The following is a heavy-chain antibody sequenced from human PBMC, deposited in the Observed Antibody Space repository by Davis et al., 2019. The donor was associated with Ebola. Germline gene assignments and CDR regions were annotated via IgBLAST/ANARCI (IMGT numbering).Heavy chain of an antibody. CDR3: ARTGRQQLVPGYFDY. J-gene: IGHJ4*02. V-gene: IGHV4-31*03. CDR2: ISYIGST. D-gene: IGHD6-13*01. Sequence: SETLSLTCTVSGGSISSGGYYWSWIRQHPGKGLEWIGYISYIGSTYYTPSLRSRVTISVDTSKNQFSLKLSSVTAADTAVYYCARTGRQQLVPGYFDYWGQGTLVTVSS. CDR1: GGSISSGGYY.